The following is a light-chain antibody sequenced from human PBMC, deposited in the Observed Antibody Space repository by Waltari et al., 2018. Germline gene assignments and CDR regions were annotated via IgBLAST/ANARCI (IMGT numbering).Light chain of an antibody. CDR3: QQYNNWPLWT. CDR1: QSVRSN. V-gene: IGKV3-15*01. Sequence: EIVMTQSPATLSVSPGERATLSCRASQSVRSNLAWYQQEPGQAPRQLIYGASTRATGIPARFSGSGSGTEFTLTISSRQSEDVAGYYCQQYNNWPLWTFGQGTKVEIK. CDR2: GAS. J-gene: IGKJ1*01.